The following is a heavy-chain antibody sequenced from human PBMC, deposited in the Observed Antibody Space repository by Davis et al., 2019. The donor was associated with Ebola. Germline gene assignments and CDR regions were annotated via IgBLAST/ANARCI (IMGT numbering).Heavy chain of an antibody. CDR1: GYTFTSYY. Sequence: ASVKVSCKASGYTFTSYYMHWVRQAPGQGLEWMGIINPSGGSTSYAQKFQGRVTMTRDTSTSTVYMELSSLRSEDTAVYYCARSPYDSAYYYYGMDVWGQGTTVTVSS. V-gene: IGHV1-46*01. D-gene: IGHD3-22*01. CDR3: ARSPYDSAYYYYGMDV. CDR2: INPSGGST. J-gene: IGHJ6*02.